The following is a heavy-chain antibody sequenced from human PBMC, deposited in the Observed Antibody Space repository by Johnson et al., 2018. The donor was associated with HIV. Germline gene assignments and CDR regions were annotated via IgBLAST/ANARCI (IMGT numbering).Heavy chain of an antibody. CDR2: ISYDGSNK. CDR1: GFTFSSYA. CDR3: AKLSDNDTFDI. V-gene: IGHV3-30-3*01. D-gene: IGHD6-25*01. Sequence: QVQLVESGGGVVQPGRSLRLSCAASGFTFSSYAMHWVRQAPGKGLEWVAVISYDGSNKYYADSVKGRFTISRDNSKNTVFLQMNRLRAEDTALYYCAKLSDNDTFDIWGPDTMVTVSS. J-gene: IGHJ3*02.